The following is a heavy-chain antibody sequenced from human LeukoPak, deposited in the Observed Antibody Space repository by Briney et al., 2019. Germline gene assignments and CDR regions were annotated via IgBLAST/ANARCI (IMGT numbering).Heavy chain of an antibody. D-gene: IGHD2-21*02. CDR1: GFTFSSYA. CDR2: ISSNGGST. CDR3: ARVRLYCGGDCYNPDAFDI. Sequence: GESLKISCKGSGFTFSSYAMHWVRQAPGKGLEYVSAISSNGGSTYYANSVKGRFTISRDNSKNTLYLQMGSLRAEDMAVYYCARVRLYCGGDCYNPDAFDIWGQGTMVTVSS. J-gene: IGHJ3*02. V-gene: IGHV3-64*01.